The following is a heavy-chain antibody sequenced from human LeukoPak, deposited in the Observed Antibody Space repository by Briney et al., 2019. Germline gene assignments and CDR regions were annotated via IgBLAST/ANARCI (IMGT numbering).Heavy chain of an antibody. D-gene: IGHD2-15*01. Sequence: APLKVSCKASGYTFTGYYMHWVRQAPGQGLEWMGWINPNSGGTNYAQKFQGRVTMTRDTSINTAYMDLSRLRSDDTAVYHCAIETNIAASRGLDVWGQGTTVTVSS. CDR1: GYTFTGYY. CDR3: AIETNIAASRGLDV. V-gene: IGHV1-2*02. J-gene: IGHJ6*02. CDR2: INPNSGGT.